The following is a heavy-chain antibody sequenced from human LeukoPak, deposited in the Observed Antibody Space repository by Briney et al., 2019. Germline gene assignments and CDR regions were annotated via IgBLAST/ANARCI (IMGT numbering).Heavy chain of an antibody. Sequence: SETLSLTCTVSGGSINSYWSWIRQPAGKGLELIGRISGSGTITYNPALQSRLSISIDTSKNQFSLKLMSVTAADTAVYYCARDSGTTGEVKFDPWGQGTLVTVSS. D-gene: IGHD3-10*01. CDR2: ISGSGTI. CDR3: ARDSGTTGEVKFDP. CDR1: GGSINSY. J-gene: IGHJ5*02. V-gene: IGHV4-4*07.